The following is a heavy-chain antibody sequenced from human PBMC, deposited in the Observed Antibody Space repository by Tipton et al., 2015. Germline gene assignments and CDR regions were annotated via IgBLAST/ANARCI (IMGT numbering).Heavy chain of an antibody. J-gene: IGHJ3*02. D-gene: IGHD2-15*01. V-gene: IGHV3-23*01. CDR2: VGGGGGPT. Sequence: SLRLSCRLSGFPVRRYAINWVRQAPGKGLQWVAAVGGGGGPTYYADSVRGRFTISRDNSKNTLYLQMNSLRAEDTAVYYCARVVGLPGAFDIWGQGTMVTVSS. CDR1: GFPVRRYA. CDR3: ARVVGLPGAFDI.